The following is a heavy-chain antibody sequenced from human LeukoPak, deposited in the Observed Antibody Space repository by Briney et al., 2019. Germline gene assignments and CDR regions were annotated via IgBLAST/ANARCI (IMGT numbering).Heavy chain of an antibody. J-gene: IGHJ4*02. Sequence: GKSLRLSCAASGFLFSSYGIHWARQAPGKGLEWVAAIWYDGGNKYYADSVRGRFTISRDNSKNTVYLQMNSLRVEDTAIYYCVRNQGAGISYFDCWGQGTQVTVSS. D-gene: IGHD1-14*01. V-gene: IGHV3-33*01. CDR3: VRNQGAGISYFDC. CDR1: GFLFSSYG. CDR2: IWYDGGNK.